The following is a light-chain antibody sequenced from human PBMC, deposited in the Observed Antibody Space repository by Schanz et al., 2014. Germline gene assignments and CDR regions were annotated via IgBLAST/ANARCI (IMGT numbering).Light chain of an antibody. J-gene: IGLJ2*01. CDR2: DVS. V-gene: IGLV2-11*01. Sequence: QSALTQPASVSGSPGQSITISCTGTSSDVGNYNYVSWYQQHPGKAPKLMIYDVSKRPSGVPDRFSGSKSGNTASLTISGLQADNEAEYYCCSYAGSYTLVFGGGTKLTVL. CDR1: SSDVGNYNY. CDR3: CSYAGSYTLV.